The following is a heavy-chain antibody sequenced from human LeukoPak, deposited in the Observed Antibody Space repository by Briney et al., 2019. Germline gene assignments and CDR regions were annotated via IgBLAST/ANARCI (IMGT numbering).Heavy chain of an antibody. CDR1: GFTFSNYW. D-gene: IGHD2-21*02. CDR2: ISGSGGST. J-gene: IGHJ3*02. V-gene: IGHV3-23*01. Sequence: GGSLRLSCAASGFTFSNYWMRGVRQVPGKGLVWVSAISGSGGSTYYADSVKGRFTISRDNSKNTLYLQMNSLRAEDTAVYYCAKGRYIVVVTAAVAFDIWGQGTMVTVSS. CDR3: AKGRYIVVVTAAVAFDI.